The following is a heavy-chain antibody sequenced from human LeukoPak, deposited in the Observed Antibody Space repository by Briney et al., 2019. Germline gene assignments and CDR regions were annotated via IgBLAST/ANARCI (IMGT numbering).Heavy chain of an antibody. J-gene: IGHJ4*02. CDR1: GYTFTDFD. D-gene: IGHD3-16*01. CDR2: MNPNSGNT. Sequence: ASVKVSCKASGYTFTDFDINWVRQAPGRGLEWMGWMNPNSGNTVYAQKFQGRVTMTRDTSINTARVELTSLTSEDTAVYYCARALDRSYYYVYLSWGQGTVISVSS. CDR3: ARALDRSYYYVYLS. V-gene: IGHV1-8*01.